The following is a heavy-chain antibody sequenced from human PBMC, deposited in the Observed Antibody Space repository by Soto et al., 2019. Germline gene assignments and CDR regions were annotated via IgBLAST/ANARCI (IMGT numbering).Heavy chain of an antibody. D-gene: IGHD3-3*01. CDR2: IYYSGST. CDR3: ARDQELRFLEWFPTSYGMDV. CDR1: GGAIISGGYY. Sequence: TLSLTCTVSGGAIISGGYYLICIRQHPWKGLELIGYIYYSGSTYYNPSLKSRVTISVDTSKNQFSLKLSSVTAADTAVYYCARDQELRFLEWFPTSYGMDVWGQGTTVTVSS. J-gene: IGHJ6*02. V-gene: IGHV4-31*03.